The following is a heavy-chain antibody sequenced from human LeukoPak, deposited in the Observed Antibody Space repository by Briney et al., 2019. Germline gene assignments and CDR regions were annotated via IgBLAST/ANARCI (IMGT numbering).Heavy chain of an antibody. CDR2: IIPIFGTA. Sequence: SVKVSCKASGGTFSSNAISWVRQAPGQGLEWMGGIIPIFGTANYAQKFQGRVTITTDESTSTAYMELSSLRSEDTAVYYCASKTTWPRHKYYFDDWSQGTLVTVSS. CDR3: ASKTTWPRHKYYFDD. J-gene: IGHJ4*02. V-gene: IGHV1-69*05. CDR1: GGTFSSNA. D-gene: IGHD1-7*01.